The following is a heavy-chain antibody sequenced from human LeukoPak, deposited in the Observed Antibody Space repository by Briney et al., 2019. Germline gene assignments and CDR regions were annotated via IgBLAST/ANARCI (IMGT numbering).Heavy chain of an antibody. CDR3: ARLSTVTTLHAFDI. D-gene: IGHD4-17*01. J-gene: IGHJ3*02. V-gene: IGHV4-39*01. CDR1: GGSISSSSYY. Sequence: PSETPSLTCTVSGGSISSSSYYWGWIRQPPGKGLEWIGSIYYSGSTYYNPSLKSRVTISVDTSKNQFSLKLSSVTAADTAVYYCARLSTVTTLHAFDIWGQGTMVTVSS. CDR2: IYYSGST.